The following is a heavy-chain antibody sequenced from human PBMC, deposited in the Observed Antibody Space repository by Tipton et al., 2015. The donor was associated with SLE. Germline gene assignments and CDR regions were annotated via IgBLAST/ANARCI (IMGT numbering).Heavy chain of an antibody. CDR2: FSYSGST. Sequence: TLSLTCTVSGGSISSYSWSWIRQPPGKGLEWIGYFSYSGSTNSNPSLNSRVTISVDTSKNQFSLKLSSVTAADTAVYYCARCDTGFDYWGQGTLVTVSS. D-gene: IGHD2-21*02. V-gene: IGHV4-59*12. CDR3: ARCDTGFDY. J-gene: IGHJ4*02. CDR1: GGSISSYS.